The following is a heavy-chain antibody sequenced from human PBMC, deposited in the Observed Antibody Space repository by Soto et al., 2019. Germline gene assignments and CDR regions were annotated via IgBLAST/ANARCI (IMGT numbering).Heavy chain of an antibody. CDR3: ARDQSFDRSYYYGIDA. J-gene: IGHJ6*02. Sequence: QVQLVQSGAEVRKPGASVKVSRKASGYSFTHYGIGWVRQAPGQGLEWMGWISTYNGNTNYGQKFQGRVTLSTDTSTSTVYMELRSLRSDDTAVYYCARDQSFDRSYYYGIDAWGQGTTVTVSS. V-gene: IGHV1-18*01. D-gene: IGHD6-19*01. CDR1: GYSFTHYG. CDR2: ISTYNGNT.